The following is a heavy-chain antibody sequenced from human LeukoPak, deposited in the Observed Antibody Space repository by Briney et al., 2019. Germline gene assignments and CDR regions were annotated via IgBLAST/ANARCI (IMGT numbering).Heavy chain of an antibody. J-gene: IGHJ5*02. V-gene: IGHV4-59*01. Sequence: SDTLSLPCTLSGRSINSYYWSWIRQPPGKGLEWLRYIYYSGSTNYNPSLRSRVTISVDTSKNQFSLKLSSVTAADTAVYYCARESPRYSSRYNWFDPWGQGTLVTVSS. D-gene: IGHD6-13*01. CDR3: ARESPRYSSRYNWFDP. CDR1: GRSINSYY. CDR2: IYYSGST.